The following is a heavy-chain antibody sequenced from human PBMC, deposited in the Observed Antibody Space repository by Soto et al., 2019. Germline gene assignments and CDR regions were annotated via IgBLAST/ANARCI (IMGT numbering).Heavy chain of an antibody. D-gene: IGHD3-22*01. J-gene: IGHJ4*02. V-gene: IGHV4-61*01. CDR3: ERQGASERNRKTMIVP. CDR1: GGSVSSGSYY. Sequence: SETLSLTCTVSGGSVSSGSYYWSWIRQPPGKGLEWIGYIYYSGSTNYNPSLKSRVTISVDTSKNQFSLKLSSVTAAETAVYYCERQGASERNRKTMIVPWGQGTLVTVSS. CDR2: IYYSGST.